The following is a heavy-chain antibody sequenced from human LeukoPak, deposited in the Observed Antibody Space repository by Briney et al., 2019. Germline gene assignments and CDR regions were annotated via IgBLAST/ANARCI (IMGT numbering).Heavy chain of an antibody. CDR3: ARELVSSGIGYFDL. J-gene: IGHJ2*01. D-gene: IGHD3-10*01. CDR2: ITGSSTWT. CDR1: GFTFGNFG. V-gene: IGHV3-23*01. Sequence: PGGSLRLSCEASGFTFGNFGMTWVRQAPGKGLQWVSGITGSSTWTYYAASVKGRFTVSRDNSQNTLHLQMNSLRADDTAVYYCARELVSSGIGYFDLWGRGTLVTVSS.